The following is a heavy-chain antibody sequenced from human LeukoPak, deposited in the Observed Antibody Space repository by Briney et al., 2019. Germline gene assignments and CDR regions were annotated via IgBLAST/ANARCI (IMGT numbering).Heavy chain of an antibody. J-gene: IGHJ5*02. CDR3: ATDGAGFDT. CDR2: ISIGGTNT. CDR1: GLTFSDYY. Sequence: GGSLRLSCAASGLTFSDYYMSWIRQAPGKGLEWLSYISIGGTNTHYADSVKGRFTISRDNAKKSLYLEMTNLRAEDTAVYYCATDGAGFDTWGQGVLVTVSS. V-gene: IGHV3-11*01.